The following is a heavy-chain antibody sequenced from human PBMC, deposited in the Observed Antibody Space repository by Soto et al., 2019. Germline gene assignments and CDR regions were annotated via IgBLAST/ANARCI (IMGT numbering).Heavy chain of an antibody. CDR3: ARGGGIAVVPPYWYFDL. D-gene: IGHD2-2*01. J-gene: IGHJ2*01. CDR1: GGTFSSYA. CDR2: IIPIFGTA. V-gene: IGHV1-69*01. Sequence: QVQLVQSGAEVKKPGSSVKVSCKASGGTFSSYAISWVRQAPGQGLEWMGGIIPIFGTANYAQKFQGRVTITADESTSTAYMELSSLRSEDTAVYYCARGGGIAVVPPYWYFDLWGRGTLVTVSS.